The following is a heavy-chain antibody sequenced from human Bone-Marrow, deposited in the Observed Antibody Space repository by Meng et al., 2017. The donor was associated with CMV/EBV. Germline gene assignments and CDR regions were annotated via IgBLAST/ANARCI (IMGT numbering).Heavy chain of an antibody. Sequence: KADGGTFSSYAISRGRQAPGQGVGGMRGIIPILGIANYAQKCQGRVTITADKSTSTAYMELSSLRSEDTAVYYCASGVAAAGGWFDPWGQGTLVTVSS. CDR1: GGTFSSYA. CDR3: ASGVAAAGGWFDP. J-gene: IGHJ5*02. D-gene: IGHD6-13*01. V-gene: IGHV1-69*10. CDR2: IIPILGIA.